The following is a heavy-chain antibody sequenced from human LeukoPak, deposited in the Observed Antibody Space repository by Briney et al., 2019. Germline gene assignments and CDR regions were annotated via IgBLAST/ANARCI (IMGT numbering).Heavy chain of an antibody. D-gene: IGHD2-2*01. Sequence: GASVKVSCKTSGYTFSNYGVSWVRQAPGQGLEWMGWISAYNNNTNYAQKFQGRLTMTTDTSTSTAYMELRSLRSDGTAVYYCARGARISSSWYSSVWGQGTLITVS. J-gene: IGHJ4*02. CDR3: ARGARISSSWYSSV. V-gene: IGHV1-18*01. CDR2: ISAYNNNT. CDR1: GYTFSNYG.